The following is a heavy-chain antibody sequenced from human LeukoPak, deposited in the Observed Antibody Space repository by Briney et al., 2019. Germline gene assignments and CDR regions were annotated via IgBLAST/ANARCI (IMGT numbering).Heavy chain of an antibody. CDR3: ARGLDLYPGYSYGQNWFDP. V-gene: IGHV1-2*02. CDR2: INPNSGAT. J-gene: IGHJ5*02. D-gene: IGHD5-18*01. Sequence: ASVKVPCKASGYTFTGYYIHWVRQAPGQGLEWMGWINPNSGATNYAQKIQGRVTMTRDTSISTAYMELSRLRYDDTAVYYCARGLDLYPGYSYGQNWFDPWGQGTLVTVSS. CDR1: GYTFTGYY.